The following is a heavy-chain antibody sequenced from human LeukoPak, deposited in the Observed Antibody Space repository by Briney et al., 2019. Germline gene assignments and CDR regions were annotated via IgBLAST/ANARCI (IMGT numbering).Heavy chain of an antibody. CDR2: ISYDGSNK. V-gene: IGHV3-30-3*01. CDR1: GFTFSSYA. CDR3: ARTHQTTVVTPEGDYGMDV. D-gene: IGHD4-23*01. Sequence: GGSLRLSCAASGFTFSSYAMHWVRQAPGKGLEWVAVISYDGSNKYYVDSVKGRFTISRDNSKNTLYLQMNSLRAEDTAVYYCARTHQTTVVTPEGDYGMDVWGQGTTVTVSS. J-gene: IGHJ6*02.